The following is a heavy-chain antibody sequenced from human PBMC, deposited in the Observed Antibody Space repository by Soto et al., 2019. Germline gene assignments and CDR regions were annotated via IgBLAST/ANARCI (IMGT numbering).Heavy chain of an antibody. D-gene: IGHD2-21*02. CDR3: ARQRTTVVTQAYVDH. V-gene: IGHV4-39*01. CDR1: GXSLSSSSYY. J-gene: IGHJ4*02. Sequence: XTLSLTCIVSGXSLSSSSYYWGWIRQPRGKGLEWIGIIYYSGRTYYNTSFKSRVTISIDTSKNQFSLKLSSVTATYTAVYYCARQRTTVVTQAYVDHWGQGALGTVSS. CDR2: IYYSGRT.